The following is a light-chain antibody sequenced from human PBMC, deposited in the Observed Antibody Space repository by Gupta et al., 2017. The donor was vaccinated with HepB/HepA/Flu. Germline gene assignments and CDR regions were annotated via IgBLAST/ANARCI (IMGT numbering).Light chain of an antibody. CDR3: QQSSSSPRT. Sequence: DIQLTQSPSSLSASVGDRVTITCRASQTISSYLDWYQQKPGKAPKLLIYDASSLQSGVPSRFSGSGSGTEFTLTISSREPEDFAIYYCQQSSSSPRTFGQGTNVEIK. CDR1: QTISSY. V-gene: IGKV1-39*01. CDR2: DAS. J-gene: IGKJ1*01.